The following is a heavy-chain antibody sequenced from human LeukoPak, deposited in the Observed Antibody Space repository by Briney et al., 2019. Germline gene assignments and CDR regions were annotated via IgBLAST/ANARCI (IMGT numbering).Heavy chain of an antibody. Sequence: PGGSLRLSCAASGFTVSSSYMNCVRQAPGKGLEWVAVIWYDGSNKYYADSVKGRFTISRDNSKNTLYLQMNSLRAEDTAVYYCARDGGYCGGDCYSSFDYWGQGTLVTVSS. CDR3: ARDGGYCGGDCYSSFDY. CDR2: IWYDGSNK. V-gene: IGHV3-33*08. J-gene: IGHJ4*02. D-gene: IGHD2-21*02. CDR1: GFTVSSSY.